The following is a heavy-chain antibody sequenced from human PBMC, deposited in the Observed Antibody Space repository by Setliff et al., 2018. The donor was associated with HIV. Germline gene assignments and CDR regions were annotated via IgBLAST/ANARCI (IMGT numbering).Heavy chain of an antibody. Sequence: SETLSLTCTVSGVSISDYYWSWIRQPPGKGLEWIGHIYTSGSTNYNPSLKSRVTMSVGTSKNQFSLKLSSVTAADTAVYYCARCYYNFWSGYPLDYMDVWGKGTTVTVSS. CDR2: IYTSGST. CDR3: ARCYYNFWSGYPLDYMDV. CDR1: GVSISDYY. V-gene: IGHV4-4*07. D-gene: IGHD3-3*01. J-gene: IGHJ6*03.